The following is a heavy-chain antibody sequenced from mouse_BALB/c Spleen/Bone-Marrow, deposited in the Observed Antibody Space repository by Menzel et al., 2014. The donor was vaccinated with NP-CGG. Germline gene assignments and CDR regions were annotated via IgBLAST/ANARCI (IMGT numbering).Heavy chain of an antibody. D-gene: IGHD2-3*01. CDR2: INSNGDTT. CDR3: ARDGYYVGFAY. J-gene: IGHJ3*01. Sequence: EVMMVESGGGLVQPGGSLKLSCAASGFTFSNYGMSWVRQTSDKRLELVATINSNGDTTYYSDSVKGRFTISRDNAKNTLYLQMNSLKSEDTAMYYCARDGYYVGFAYWGQGTLVTVSA. V-gene: IGHV5-6-3*01. CDR1: GFTFSNYG.